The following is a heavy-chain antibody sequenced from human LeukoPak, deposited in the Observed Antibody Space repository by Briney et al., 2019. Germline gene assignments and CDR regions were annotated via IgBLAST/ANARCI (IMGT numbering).Heavy chain of an antibody. CDR3: ASAVDY. CDR2: ITSSSSYT. CDR1: GFTFSSYN. V-gene: IGHV3-21*01. J-gene: IGHJ4*02. Sequence: GGSLRLSCAASGFTFSSYNMNWVRQAPGKGLEWVSSITSSSSYTFYADSVKGRFTISRDNAKNSLYLQMNSLRAEDTAVYYCASAVDYWGQGTLVTVSS.